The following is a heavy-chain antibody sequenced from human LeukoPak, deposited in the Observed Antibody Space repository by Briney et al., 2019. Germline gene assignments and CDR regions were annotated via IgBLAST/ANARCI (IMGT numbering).Heavy chain of an antibody. Sequence: GGSLRLSCAASGFTFSSYGMHWVRQAPGKGLEWVAVIWYDGSNKYYADSVKGRFTISRDNSKNMLYLQMNSLRAEDTAMYYCARDRVGYCASISCFTFDNWGQGTLVTVSS. CDR1: GFTFSSYG. D-gene: IGHD2-2*01. J-gene: IGHJ4*02. CDR2: IWYDGSNK. CDR3: ARDRVGYCASISCFTFDN. V-gene: IGHV3-33*01.